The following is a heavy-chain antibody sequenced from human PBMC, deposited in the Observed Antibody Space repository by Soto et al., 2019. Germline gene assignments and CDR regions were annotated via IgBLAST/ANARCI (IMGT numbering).Heavy chain of an antibody. CDR1: GFTVNNNY. V-gene: IGHV3-66*01. CDR3: TRDSSYYGSGRGVLDY. CDR2: IYSDGST. D-gene: IGHD3-10*01. Sequence: EVQLVESGGGLVQPGGSLRLSCAVSGFTVNNNYVSWVRQAPGKGLEWVSVIYSDGSTYYADSVQGRFTVSRDTSRNTVYLQMSSLRAEDTAVYYCTRDSSYYGSGRGVLDYWGQGTLVTVSS. J-gene: IGHJ4*02.